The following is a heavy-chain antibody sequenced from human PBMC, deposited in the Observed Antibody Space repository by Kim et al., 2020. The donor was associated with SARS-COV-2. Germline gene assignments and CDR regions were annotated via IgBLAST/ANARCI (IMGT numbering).Heavy chain of an antibody. V-gene: IGHV3-21*01. Sequence: GGSLRLSCVTSGFTFTNYGMAWVRQAPGKGLEWVSSISTLSYTYYADSVKGRFTISRDNAKKSVYLQMNSLRAEDTAVYFCARYLGVWGQGTTVTVSS. CDR3: ARYLGV. J-gene: IGHJ6*02. CDR2: ISTLSYT. CDR1: GFTFTNYG.